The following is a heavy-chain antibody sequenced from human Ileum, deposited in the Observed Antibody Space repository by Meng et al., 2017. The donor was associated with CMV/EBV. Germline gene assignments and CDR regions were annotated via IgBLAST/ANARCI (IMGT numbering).Heavy chain of an antibody. D-gene: IGHD3-16*01. J-gene: IGHJ5*02. V-gene: IGHV1-2*02. CDR3: VPYRTSSYWFGP. CDR2: INSNGGAT. CDR1: GYSFTADF. Sequence: SCKALGYSFTADFIFWVRQAPGQGLEWMGWINSNGGATNYAQNFQGRVTMTRDTSISTVYMDLNSLTSDDTAIYYCVPYRTSSYWFGPWGQGTLVTVSS.